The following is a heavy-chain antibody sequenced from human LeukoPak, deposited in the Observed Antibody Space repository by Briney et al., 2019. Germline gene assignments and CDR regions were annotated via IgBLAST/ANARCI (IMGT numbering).Heavy chain of an antibody. J-gene: IGHJ4*02. CDR3: ARTCGGDCSNFDY. CDR2: IYYSGST. D-gene: IGHD2-21*02. CDR1: GGSISSGDYY. Sequence: SETLSLTCTVSGGSISSGDYYWSWIRQPPGKGLEWIGYIYYSGSTYYNPSLKSRVTISVDTSKNQFSLKLSSVTAADTAVYYCARTCGGDCSNFDYWGQRTLVTVSS. V-gene: IGHV4-30-4*01.